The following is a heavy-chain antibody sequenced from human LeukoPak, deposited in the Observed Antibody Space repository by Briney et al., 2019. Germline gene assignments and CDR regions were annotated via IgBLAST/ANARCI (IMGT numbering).Heavy chain of an antibody. Sequence: SETLSLTCAVSGDSISSDKWWSWVLQPPGKGLEYIGEFHQSVSTNYNPSLKSRLTISVDNSKNQFSLKLSSVTAADTAVYYCACHSGWSGPSEWGQGTLVTVSS. CDR1: GDSISSDKW. CDR2: FHQSVST. D-gene: IGHD6-19*01. CDR3: ACHSGWSGPSE. J-gene: IGHJ4*02. V-gene: IGHV4-4*02.